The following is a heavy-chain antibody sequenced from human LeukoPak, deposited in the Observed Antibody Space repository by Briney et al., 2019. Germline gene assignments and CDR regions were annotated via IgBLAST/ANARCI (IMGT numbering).Heavy chain of an antibody. V-gene: IGHV3-30*18. CDR1: GFTFRNYG. D-gene: IGHD3-22*01. CDR2: VSYEGSNQ. J-gene: IGHJ4*02. Sequence: GRSLRLSCAASGFTFRNYGMHWVRQAPGKGLEWVAVVSYEGSNQYYADSVKGRFTISRDNSKNTLYLQMNSLRAEDTAVYYCAKSRSDDNSGYFVLWGPGILVTVSS. CDR3: AKSRSDDNSGYFVL.